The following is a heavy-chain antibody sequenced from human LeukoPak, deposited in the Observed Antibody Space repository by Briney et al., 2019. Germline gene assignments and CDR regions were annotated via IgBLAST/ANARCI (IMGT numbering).Heavy chain of an antibody. D-gene: IGHD4-17*01. Sequence: GGSLRLSCAASGFTVSSNYMSWVRQAPGKGLEWVSVIYSGGSTYYADSVKGRFTISRDNSKNTLYLQMNSLRAADTAVYYCARDEYDYGDGLGQHYYYGMDVWGQGTTVTVSS. V-gene: IGHV3-66*01. CDR1: GFTVSSNY. J-gene: IGHJ6*02. CDR3: ARDEYDYGDGLGQHYYYGMDV. CDR2: IYSGGST.